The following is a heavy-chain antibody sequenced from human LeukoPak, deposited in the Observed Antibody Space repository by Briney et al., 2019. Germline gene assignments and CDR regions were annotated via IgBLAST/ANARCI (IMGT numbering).Heavy chain of an antibody. J-gene: IGHJ4*02. CDR3: AKLHNLNCDY. Sequence: PGGSLRLSCAASGFIFSDYAMSWVRHAPGTGLEWVSTISGSGGTTYYADSVRGRFTISRDNSKNTLYLQMNSLRPEDTAVYYCAKLHNLNCDYWGLGTLATISS. CDR1: GFIFSDYA. V-gene: IGHV3-23*01. CDR2: ISGSGGTT. D-gene: IGHD1-14*01.